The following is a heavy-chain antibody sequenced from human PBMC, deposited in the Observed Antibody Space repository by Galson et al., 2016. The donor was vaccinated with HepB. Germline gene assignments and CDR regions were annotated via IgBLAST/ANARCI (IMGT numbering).Heavy chain of an antibody. CDR3: TRHGTGYSSGWYPDF. V-gene: IGHV3-73*01. J-gene: IGHJ4*02. CDR1: GFTFSGST. CDR2: IRDKSSNYAT. Sequence: SLRLSCAASGFTFSGSTLHWVRQASGKGLEWVGRIRDKSSNYATTYAASVRGRVTISRDDSKSTAYLQMNSLITDDTAVYYCTRHGTGYSSGWYPDFWGQGTLVTVSS. D-gene: IGHD6-19*01.